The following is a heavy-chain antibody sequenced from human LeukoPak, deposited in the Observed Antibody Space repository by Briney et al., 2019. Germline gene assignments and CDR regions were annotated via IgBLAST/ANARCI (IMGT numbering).Heavy chain of an antibody. Sequence: PGGSPRLSCAASGFTFSSYGMHWVRQAPGKGLEWVAFIRYDGSNKYYADSVKGRFTISRDNSKNTLYLQMNSLRAEDTAVYYCARDLGQYYDTSDNWFDPWGQGTLVTVSS. CDR1: GFTFSSYG. CDR2: IRYDGSNK. V-gene: IGHV3-30*02. D-gene: IGHD3-22*01. CDR3: ARDLGQYYDTSDNWFDP. J-gene: IGHJ5*02.